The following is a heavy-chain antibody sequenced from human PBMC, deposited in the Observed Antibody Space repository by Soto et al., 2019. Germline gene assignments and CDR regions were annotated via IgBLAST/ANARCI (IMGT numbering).Heavy chain of an antibody. CDR2: ISYDGSNK. CDR3: ARLDSSIAAPLDNYYYGMDV. CDR1: GFTFSSYA. J-gene: IGHJ6*02. D-gene: IGHD6-6*01. V-gene: IGHV3-30-3*01. Sequence: GGSLRLSCAASGFTFSSYAMHWVRQAPGKGLEWVAVISYDGSNKYYADSVKGRFTISRDNSKNTLYLQMNSLRAEDTAMYYCARLDSSIAAPLDNYYYGMDVWGQGTTVTVSS.